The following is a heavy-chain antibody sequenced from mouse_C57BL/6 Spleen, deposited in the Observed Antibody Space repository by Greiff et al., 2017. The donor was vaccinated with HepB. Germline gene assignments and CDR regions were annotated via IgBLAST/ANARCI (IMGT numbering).Heavy chain of an antibody. D-gene: IGHD2-10*01. CDR1: VYSFTTFP. V-gene: IGHV1-47*01. CDR3: ATYYFDV. J-gene: IGHJ1*03. CDR2: FHPYNDDT. Sequence: VPLPPSGAALLQPGASLPISCTASVYSFTTFPIEWMLQNHCNCLECIGNFHPYNDDTKYNEKFKGKATLTVEKSSSTVYLELSRLTSDDSAVYYCATYYFDVWGTGTTVTVSS.